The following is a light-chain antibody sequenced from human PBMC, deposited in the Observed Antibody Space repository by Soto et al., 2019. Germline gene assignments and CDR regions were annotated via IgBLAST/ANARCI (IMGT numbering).Light chain of an antibody. CDR1: QNINTW. V-gene: IGKV1-5*03. CDR3: QQYDTYPLT. J-gene: IGKJ4*01. Sequence: DIQMTQSPSTLSASVGDRVTITCRASQNINTWLAWYQQKPGKAPYLLIYKASNLQSGVPSRFTGSSSGTDFTLTISSLQPDDIATYYCQQYDTYPLTYGGGTKAEI. CDR2: KAS.